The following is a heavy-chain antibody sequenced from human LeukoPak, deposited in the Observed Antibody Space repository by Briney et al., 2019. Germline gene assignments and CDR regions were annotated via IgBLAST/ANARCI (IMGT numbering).Heavy chain of an antibody. D-gene: IGHD3-10*01. CDR1: GYTFTSYD. CDR2: MNPNSGNT. Sequence: ASVKVSCKASGYTFTSYDINWVRQATGQGLEWMGWMNPNSGNTGYAQKLQGRVTMTTDTSTSTAYMELRSLRSDDTAVYYCARDPTYYYGSGSYGGFDPWGQGTLVTVSS. J-gene: IGHJ5*02. CDR3: ARDPTYYYGSGSYGGFDP. V-gene: IGHV1-8*02.